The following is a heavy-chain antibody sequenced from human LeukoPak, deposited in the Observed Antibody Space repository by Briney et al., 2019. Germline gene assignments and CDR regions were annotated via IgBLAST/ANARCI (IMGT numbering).Heavy chain of an antibody. V-gene: IGHV4-34*01. D-gene: IGHD6-13*01. CDR2: INHSGST. CDR3: ARGIAYSSSWYRWFDP. CDR1: GGSFSGYY. Sequence: SETLSLTCAVYGGSFSGYYWSWIRQPPGKGLEWIGEINHSGSTNYNPSLKSRVTISVDTSKNQFSLKLSSVTAADTAVYYCARGIAYSSSWYRWFDPWGQGTLVTVSS. J-gene: IGHJ5*02.